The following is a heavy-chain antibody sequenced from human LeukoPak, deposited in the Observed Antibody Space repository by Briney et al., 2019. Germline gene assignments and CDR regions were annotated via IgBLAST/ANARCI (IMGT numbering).Heavy chain of an antibody. V-gene: IGHV1-3*01. CDR3: AADDIVATIALDY. CDR2: INAGNGNT. J-gene: IGHJ4*02. CDR1: GYTFTSYA. Sequence: ASVKVSCKASGYTFTSYAMHWVRQAPGQRLEWMGWINAGNGNTKYLQKFQGRVTITRDTSASTAYMELSSLRSEDTAVYYCAADDIVATIALDYWGQGTLVTVSS. D-gene: IGHD5-12*01.